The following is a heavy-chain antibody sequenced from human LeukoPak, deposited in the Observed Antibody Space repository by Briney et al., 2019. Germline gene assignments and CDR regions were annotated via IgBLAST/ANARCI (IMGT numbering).Heavy chain of an antibody. V-gene: IGHV3-48*01. CDR2: NGGNIG. CDR1: GFTFSSYS. CDR3: ARDSSWSFDY. J-gene: IGHJ4*02. D-gene: IGHD3-10*01. Sequence: GGSLRLSCAASGFTFSSYSMNWVRQAPGKGPEWVSHNGGNIGYSDSVKGRFTIPRDNARNSFYLQMNSLRAEDTAVYYCARDSSWSFDYWGQGTLVTVSS.